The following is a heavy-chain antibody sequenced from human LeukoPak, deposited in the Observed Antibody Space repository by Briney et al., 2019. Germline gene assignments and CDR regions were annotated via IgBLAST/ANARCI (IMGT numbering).Heavy chain of an antibody. V-gene: IGHV1-2*02. D-gene: IGHD3-16*02. Sequence: ASVKVSCKASGYTFTGCYMQGVRKAPGQGREWMGWSKPNSGGTNYAQKFQGRVTMTRDTSISTAYMELSRLRSDDTAVYYCARTMITFGGVIVINYYYYMDVWGKGTTVTVSS. CDR3: ARTMITFGGVIVINYYYYMDV. J-gene: IGHJ6*03. CDR1: GYTFTGCY. CDR2: SKPNSGGT.